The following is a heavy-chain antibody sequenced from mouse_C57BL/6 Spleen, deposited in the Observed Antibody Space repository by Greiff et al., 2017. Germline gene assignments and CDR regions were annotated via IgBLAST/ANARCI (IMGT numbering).Heavy chain of an antibody. D-gene: IGHD2-2*01. CDR3: ARSGGYDRHYYAMDY. J-gene: IGHJ4*01. CDR1: GYTFTSYW. CDR2: INPSNGGT. Sequence: QVQLQQPGTELVKPGASVKLSCKASGYTFTSYWMHWVKQRPGQGLEWIGNINPSNGGTNYNEKFKSKATLTVDKSSSTAYMQLSSLTSEDSAVYYCARSGGYDRHYYAMDYWGQGTSVTVSS. V-gene: IGHV1-53*01.